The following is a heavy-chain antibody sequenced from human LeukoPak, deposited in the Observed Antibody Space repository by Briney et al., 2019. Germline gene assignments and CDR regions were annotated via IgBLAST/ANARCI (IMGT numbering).Heavy chain of an antibody. CDR2: IYTSGSP. Sequence: SETLSLTCTVSGGSISSYYWSWIRQPAGKGLEWIGRIYTSGSPNYNPSLKSRVTMSVDTSKNQFSLKLSSVTAADTAVYYCARAGGYYGSGSYYKLVTSPTWFDPWGQGTLVTVSS. CDR3: ARAGGYYGSGSYYKLVTSPTWFDP. CDR1: GGSISSYY. V-gene: IGHV4-4*07. D-gene: IGHD3-10*01. J-gene: IGHJ5*02.